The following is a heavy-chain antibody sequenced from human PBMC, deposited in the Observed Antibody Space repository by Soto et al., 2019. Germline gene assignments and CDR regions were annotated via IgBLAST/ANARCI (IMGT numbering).Heavy chain of an antibody. CDR2: IYYSGST. V-gene: IGHV4-59*01. Sequence: SETLSLTCTVSGGSISSYYWSWIRQPPGKGLEWIGYIYYSGSTNYNPSLKSRVTISVDTSKNQFSLKVSSVTAADTAVYYCARRYGGIFDYWGQGTLVIVSS. D-gene: IGHD1-26*01. CDR1: GGSISSYY. CDR3: ARRYGGIFDY. J-gene: IGHJ4*02.